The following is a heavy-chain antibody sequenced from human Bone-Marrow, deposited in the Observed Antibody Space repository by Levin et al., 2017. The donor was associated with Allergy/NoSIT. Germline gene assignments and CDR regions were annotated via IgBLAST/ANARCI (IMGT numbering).Heavy chain of an antibody. CDR3: ARDVMVGATSMLDY. CDR1: GFTFSSYG. V-gene: IGHV3-33*01. Sequence: PGGSLRLSCAASGFTFSSYGMHWVRQAPGKGLEWVAVIWYDGSNKYYADSVKGRFTISRDNSKNTLYLQMNSLRAEDTAVYYCARDVMVGATSMLDYWGQGTLVTVSS. CDR2: IWYDGSNK. D-gene: IGHD1-26*01. J-gene: IGHJ4*02.